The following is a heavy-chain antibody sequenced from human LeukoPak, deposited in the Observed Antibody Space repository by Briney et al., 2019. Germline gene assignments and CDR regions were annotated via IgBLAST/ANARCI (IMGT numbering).Heavy chain of an antibody. J-gene: IGHJ6*02. Sequence: PSETPSLTCTVSGGSISSYYWSWIRQPPGKGLEWIGYIYYSGSTNYNPSLKSRVTISVDTSKNQFSLKLSSVTAADTAVYYCARSNYYYYGMDVWGQGTTVTVSS. V-gene: IGHV4-59*08. CDR2: IYYSGST. CDR1: GGSISSYY. CDR3: ARSNYYYYGMDV.